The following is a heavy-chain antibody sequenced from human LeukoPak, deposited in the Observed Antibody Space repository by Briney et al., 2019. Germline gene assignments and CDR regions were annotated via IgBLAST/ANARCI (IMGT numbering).Heavy chain of an antibody. CDR2: INPSGGST. Sequence: ASVKVSCKASGYTFTSYYMHWVRQAPGQGLEWMGIINPSGGSTSYAQKFKGRVTMTRDTSTSTVYMELSSLRSEDTAVYYCAREGSHYYDSSGYRGYWFDPWGQGTLVTVSS. CDR3: AREGSHYYDSSGYRGYWFDP. J-gene: IGHJ5*02. D-gene: IGHD3-22*01. V-gene: IGHV1-46*01. CDR1: GYTFTSYY.